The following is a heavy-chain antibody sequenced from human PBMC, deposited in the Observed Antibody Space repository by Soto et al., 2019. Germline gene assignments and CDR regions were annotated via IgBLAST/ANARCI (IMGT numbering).Heavy chain of an antibody. CDR2: MYPNNGQT. J-gene: IGHJ5*02. D-gene: IGHD2-2*01. V-gene: IGHV1-8*01. CDR1: GDTLSNFD. Sequence: QVQLVQSGAEVKRPGASVKVSCKASGDTLSNFDVNWVRQAAGQGPEWMGWMYPNNGQTAYARTFQGRVTMTWNTSASTAYRELTSLTSEDTAVYFCATMPRGLTHWFDPWGQGTLVTVSS. CDR3: ATMPRGLTHWFDP.